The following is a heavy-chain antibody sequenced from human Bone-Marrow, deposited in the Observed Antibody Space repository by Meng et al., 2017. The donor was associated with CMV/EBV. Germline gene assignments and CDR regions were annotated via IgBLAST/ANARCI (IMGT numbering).Heavy chain of an antibody. Sequence: SETLSLTCTVSGGSISSSSYYWGWIRQPPGRGLEWIGYISYTGSPNYNPSLKSRVTISIDTSKNQFSLKLISVTAADTAVYYCARDGVPAATYWYFDLWGRGTLVTVSS. V-gene: IGHV4-61*01. D-gene: IGHD2-2*01. CDR3: ARDGVPAATYWYFDL. CDR2: ISYTGSP. CDR1: GGSISSSSYY. J-gene: IGHJ2*01.